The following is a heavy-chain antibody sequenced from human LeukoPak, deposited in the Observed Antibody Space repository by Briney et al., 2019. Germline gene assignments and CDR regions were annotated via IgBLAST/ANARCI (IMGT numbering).Heavy chain of an antibody. CDR3: ARDGRGGWFEP. J-gene: IGHJ5*02. V-gene: IGHV4-59*11. CDR1: GGSISSHY. Sequence: SETLSLTCTVSGGSISSHYWSWIRQPPGKGLEWIGYIYYSGSTNYNPSLKSRVTISVDTSKNQFSLKLSSATAADTAVYYCARDGRGGWFEPWGQGTLVTVPS. D-gene: IGHD3-16*01. CDR2: IYYSGST.